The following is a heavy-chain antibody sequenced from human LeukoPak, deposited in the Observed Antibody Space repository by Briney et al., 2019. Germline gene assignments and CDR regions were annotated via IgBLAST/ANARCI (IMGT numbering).Heavy chain of an antibody. CDR2: ISASGGGT. CDR1: GFTFSSYS. Sequence: SGGSLRLSCAASGFTFSSYSMNWVRQAPGKGLEWVSSISASGGGTHYGASAKGRFTISRDNSKQTVYLQMNSLRVDDTAKYFCAAWDPNFYYMDVWGKGITVTVS. V-gene: IGHV3-23*01. CDR3: AAWDPNFYYMDV. J-gene: IGHJ6*03. D-gene: IGHD1-26*01.